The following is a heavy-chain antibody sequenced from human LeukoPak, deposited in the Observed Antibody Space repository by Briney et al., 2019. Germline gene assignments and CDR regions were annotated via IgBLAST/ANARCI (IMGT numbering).Heavy chain of an antibody. CDR1: GFPFSSYW. CDR3: AKDHFVTTVIDF. J-gene: IGHJ4*02. D-gene: IGHD4-11*01. V-gene: IGHV3-23*01. Sequence: GGSLRLSCVASGFPFSSYWMTWVRQAPGKGLEWVSGISGSGGSTYYADSVKGRFTISRDNSKNTLYLQMNSLRAEDTAVYYCAKDHFVTTVIDFWGQGTLVTVSS. CDR2: ISGSGGST.